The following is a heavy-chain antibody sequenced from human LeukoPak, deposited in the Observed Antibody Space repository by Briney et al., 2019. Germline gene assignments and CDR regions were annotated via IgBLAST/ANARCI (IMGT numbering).Heavy chain of an antibody. CDR2: IYHSGST. CDR1: GGSISSGGYY. J-gene: IGHJ3*02. D-gene: IGHD7-27*01. CDR3: ARDELGIGAFDI. Sequence: SETLSLTCTVSGGSISSGGYYWSWIRQPPGKGLEWIGYIYHSGSTYYNPSLKSRVTISVDRSKNQFSLKLSSVTAADTAVYYCARDELGIGAFDIWGQGTMVTVSS. V-gene: IGHV4-30-2*01.